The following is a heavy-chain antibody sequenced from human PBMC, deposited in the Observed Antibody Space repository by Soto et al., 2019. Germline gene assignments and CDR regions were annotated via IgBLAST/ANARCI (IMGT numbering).Heavy chain of an antibody. V-gene: IGHV1-2*04. CDR2: INPNGGGT. CDR3: ARDGIAVASIYGMDV. D-gene: IGHD6-19*01. CDR1: GYTFTDYY. J-gene: IGHJ6*02. Sequence: EASVKVSCKASGYTFTDYYMHWVRQAPGHGLEWMGWINPNGGGTNYAQKFQGWVTMTRDTSISTAYMELSRLKSDDTAVYYCARDGIAVASIYGMDVWGQGTTVTVS.